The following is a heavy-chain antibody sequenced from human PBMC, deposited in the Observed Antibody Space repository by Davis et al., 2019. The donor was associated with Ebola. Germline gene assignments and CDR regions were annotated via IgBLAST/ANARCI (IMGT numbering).Heavy chain of an antibody. CDR3: ARALHDEVLDY. J-gene: IGHJ4*02. V-gene: IGHV3-30*04. D-gene: IGHD1-1*01. CDR2: TSHNERER. CDR1: GFTFRNYA. Sequence: SLKISCAASGFTFRNYAMHWVRQAPVKGLEWVAVTSHNERERFYGESVQGRFTISRDNSENVLYLQMDSLRPDDTAIYFCARALHDEVLDYWGQGTPVTVSS.